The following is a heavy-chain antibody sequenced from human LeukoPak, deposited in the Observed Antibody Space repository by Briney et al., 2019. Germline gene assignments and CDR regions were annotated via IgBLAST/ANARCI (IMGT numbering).Heavy chain of an antibody. J-gene: IGHJ3*02. CDR3: ASYIMNAFDI. CDR2: IYYSGST. Sequence: SETLSLTCTVSGGSISSSSYYWGWIRQPPGKGLEWVGSIYYSGSTYYNPSLKSRVTISVDTSKNQFSLKLSSVTAADTAVYYCASYIMNAFDIWGQGTMVTVSS. V-gene: IGHV4-39*01. D-gene: IGHD3-16*01. CDR1: GGSISSSSYY.